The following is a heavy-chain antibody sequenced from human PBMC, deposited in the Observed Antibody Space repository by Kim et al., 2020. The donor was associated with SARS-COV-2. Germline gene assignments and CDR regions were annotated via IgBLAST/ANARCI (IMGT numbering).Heavy chain of an antibody. CDR2: IYYSGST. V-gene: IGHV4-59*13. Sequence: SETLSLTCTVSGGSISSYYWNWIRQPPGKGLEWIGYIYYSGSTNYNPSLKSRVPISADTSKNQLSTRQRPVTAPYTAVYSCSQSVWHRPDSSGVALWGHG. CDR3: SQSVWHRPDSSGVAL. CDR1: GGSISSYY. J-gene: IGHJ2*01. D-gene: IGHD2-8*01.